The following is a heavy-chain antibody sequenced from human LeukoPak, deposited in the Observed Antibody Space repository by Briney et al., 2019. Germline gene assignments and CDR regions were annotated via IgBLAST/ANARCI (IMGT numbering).Heavy chain of an antibody. V-gene: IGHV1-2*04. CDR1: GYTFTGYY. Sequence: GASVKVSCKASGYTFTGYYMHWVRQAPGQGLEWMGWINPNSGGTNYAQKSQGWVTMTRDTSISTAYMELSRLRSDDTAVYYCARSDFDILTGYYIFDYWGQGTLVTVSS. CDR2: INPNSGGT. D-gene: IGHD3-9*01. J-gene: IGHJ4*02. CDR3: ARSDFDILTGYYIFDY.